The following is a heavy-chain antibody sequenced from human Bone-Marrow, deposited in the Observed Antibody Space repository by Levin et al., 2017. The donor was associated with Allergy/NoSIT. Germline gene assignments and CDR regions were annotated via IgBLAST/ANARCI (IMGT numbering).Heavy chain of an antibody. CDR2: IDPTDSYT. Sequence: AGESLKISCKGSGYSFTSYWLIWVRQMPGKGLEWMGKIDPTDSYTNYSPSLEGHVTISTDNSLSTAYLQWSSLKASDTAMYFCARVEGYGSGSYHFQHWGQGTLVTVSS. J-gene: IGHJ1*01. D-gene: IGHD3-10*01. CDR1: GYSFTSYW. V-gene: IGHV5-10-1*01. CDR3: ARVEGYGSGSYHFQH.